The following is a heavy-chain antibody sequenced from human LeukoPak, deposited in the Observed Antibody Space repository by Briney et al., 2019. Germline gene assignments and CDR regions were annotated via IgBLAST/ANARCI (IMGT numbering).Heavy chain of an antibody. CDR1: GDSVSSISVA. CDR2: TYYRSKWYY. V-gene: IGHV6-1*01. CDR3: ALARSEYHYGMDV. Sequence: QTLSLTCAISGDSVSSISVAWNWIRQSPSRGLEWLGRTYYRSKWYYEYAVSVKGRININPDPSKNQFSLQLNSVTPEDTAVYYCALARSEYHYGMDVWGQGTTVTVSS. J-gene: IGHJ6*02.